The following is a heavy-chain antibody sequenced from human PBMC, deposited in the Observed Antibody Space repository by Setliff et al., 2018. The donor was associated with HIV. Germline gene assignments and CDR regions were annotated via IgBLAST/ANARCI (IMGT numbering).Heavy chain of an antibody. J-gene: IGHJ4*02. V-gene: IGHV3-23*01. D-gene: IGHD2-2*01. Sequence: GGSLRLSCATSGFTFSSHAMNWVRQAPGKGLEWVSNISGSAGSTYYADSVKGRFTISRDNAKNSLYLQMNSLRAEDTAVYYCAREYCNSTSCYGYSGDYWGQGTLVTAPQ. CDR1: GFTFSSHA. CDR2: ISGSAGST. CDR3: AREYCNSTSCYGYSGDY.